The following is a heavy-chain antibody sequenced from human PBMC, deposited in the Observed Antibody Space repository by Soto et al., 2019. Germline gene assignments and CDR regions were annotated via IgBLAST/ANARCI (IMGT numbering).Heavy chain of an antibody. D-gene: IGHD3-3*01. CDR3: ARDPPPVYYDFWSGYPHAFDI. CDR2: INHSGST. V-gene: IGHV4-34*01. CDR1: GGSFSGYY. J-gene: IGHJ3*02. Sequence: PSETLSLTCAVYGGSFSGYYWSWIRQPPGKGLEWIGEINHSGSTNYNPSLKSRVTISVDTSKNQFSLKLSSVTAADTAVYYCARDPPPVYYDFWSGYPHAFDIWGQGTMVTASS.